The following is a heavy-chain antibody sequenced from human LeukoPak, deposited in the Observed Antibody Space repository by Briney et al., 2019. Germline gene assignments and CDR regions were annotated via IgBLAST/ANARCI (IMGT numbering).Heavy chain of an antibody. Sequence: SETLSLTCTVSGGSISSSSYYWGWIRQPPGKGLEWIGSIYYSGSTYYNPSLKSRVTISVDTSKNQFSLKLSSVTAADTAVYYCATGIVVVITEGWLDPWGQGTLVTVSS. CDR3: ATGIVVVITEGWLDP. CDR1: GGSISSSSYY. J-gene: IGHJ5*02. CDR2: IYYSGST. D-gene: IGHD3-22*01. V-gene: IGHV4-39*01.